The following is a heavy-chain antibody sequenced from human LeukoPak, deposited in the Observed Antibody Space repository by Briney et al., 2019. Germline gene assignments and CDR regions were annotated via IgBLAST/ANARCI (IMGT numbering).Heavy chain of an antibody. V-gene: IGHV3-33*06. Sequence: GGSLRLSCAASGFIFSNYGMHWVRQAPGKGLEWVAVIWHDGSSEFYADSVRGRFSISRADSKNTVYLQMNILRAEDTALYYCAKDDRGGWSGYFDNWGQGTLVTVSS. J-gene: IGHJ4*02. CDR2: IWHDGSSE. CDR1: GFIFSNYG. CDR3: AKDDRGGWSGYFDN. D-gene: IGHD3-22*01.